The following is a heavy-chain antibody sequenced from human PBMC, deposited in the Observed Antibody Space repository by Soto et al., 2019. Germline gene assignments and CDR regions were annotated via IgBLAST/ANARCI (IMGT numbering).Heavy chain of an antibody. V-gene: IGHV3-66*01. Sequence: LRLSCAASGFTVSSNYMSWVRQAPGKGLEWVSVIYSGGTTYYADSVKGRFTISRDNSKNTLYLQMNSLRAEDTAVYYCARNGDSSDYRGWFDPWGQGTLVTVSS. CDR1: GFTVSSNY. J-gene: IGHJ5*02. D-gene: IGHD3-22*01. CDR3: ARNGDSSDYRGWFDP. CDR2: IYSGGTT.